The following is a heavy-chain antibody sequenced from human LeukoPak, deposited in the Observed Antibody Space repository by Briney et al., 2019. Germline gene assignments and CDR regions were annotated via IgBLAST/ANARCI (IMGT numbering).Heavy chain of an antibody. CDR3: AKGSDSAVMVYDY. D-gene: IGHD2-8*01. CDR1: GFTFSNYA. CDR2: IGASGGST. J-gene: IGHJ4*02. V-gene: IGHV3-23*01. Sequence: GGSLRLSFAASGFTFSNYAMAWVPQAPGKGLEWVSAIGASGGSTSYADSVKGRFTISRDNSKNTLFLQMNSLRAEDTAIYYCAKGSDSAVMVYDYWGQGTLVTVSS.